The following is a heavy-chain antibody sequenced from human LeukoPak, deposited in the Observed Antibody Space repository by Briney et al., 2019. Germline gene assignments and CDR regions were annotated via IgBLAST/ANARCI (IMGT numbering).Heavy chain of an antibody. CDR2: INDNGRTK. V-gene: IGHV3-48*02. D-gene: IGHD6-25*01. Sequence: GGSLRLSCAASGFTFSRYPVNWVRQAPGKGLEWVAYINDNGRTKYYADSVRGRFTISRDNARNSLYVQMDSPRDEDAAVYYCARDSGADGHIDYWGQGTLVTVSS. CDR1: GFTFSRYP. CDR3: ARDSGADGHIDY. J-gene: IGHJ4*02.